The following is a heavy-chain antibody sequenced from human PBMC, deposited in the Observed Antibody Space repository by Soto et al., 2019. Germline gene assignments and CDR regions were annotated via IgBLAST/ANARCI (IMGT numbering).Heavy chain of an antibody. CDR2: ISPTGTFM. CDR3: ARGGLYGDLPGWTGDAFDL. V-gene: IGHV3-21*01. Sequence: AGGSLRLSCAASGFNFITYSLSWVRQAPGKGLEWISSISPTGTFMNSADSLKDRFSISRDNAENSLSLQMNSLRAEDTAVYYCARGGLYGDLPGWTGDAFDLWGQGTMVTVSS. D-gene: IGHD4-17*01. CDR1: GFNFITYS. J-gene: IGHJ3*01.